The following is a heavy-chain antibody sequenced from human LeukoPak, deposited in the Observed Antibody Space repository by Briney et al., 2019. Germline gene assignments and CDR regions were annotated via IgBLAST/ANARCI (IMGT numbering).Heavy chain of an antibody. D-gene: IGHD1-26*01. Sequence: PGGSLRLCCAASGFTFSSYSMKWVRQAPGKGLEWVSSISSSSSYIYYADSVKGRFTISRDNAKNSLYLQMNSLRAEDTAVYYCARGEWELLGFDYWGQGTLVTVSS. CDR2: ISSSSSYI. J-gene: IGHJ4*02. V-gene: IGHV3-21*01. CDR3: ARGEWELLGFDY. CDR1: GFTFSSYS.